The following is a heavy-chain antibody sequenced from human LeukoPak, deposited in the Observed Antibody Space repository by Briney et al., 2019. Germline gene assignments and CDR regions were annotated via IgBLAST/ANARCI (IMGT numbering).Heavy chain of an antibody. V-gene: IGHV3-49*04. Sequence: GRSLRLSCTASGFTFGGYAMSWVRQAPGKGLEWVGFIRSKAYGGTTEYAASVKGRFTISRDDSKSIAYLQMNSLKTEDTAVYYCTRDPLTTVTTGFDYWGQGTLVTVSS. D-gene: IGHD4-17*01. J-gene: IGHJ4*02. CDR1: GFTFGGYA. CDR2: IRSKAYGGTT. CDR3: TRDPLTTVTTGFDY.